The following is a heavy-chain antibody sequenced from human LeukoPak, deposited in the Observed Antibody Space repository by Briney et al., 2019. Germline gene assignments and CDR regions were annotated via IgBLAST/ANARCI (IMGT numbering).Heavy chain of an antibody. J-gene: IGHJ5*02. D-gene: IGHD4-17*01. CDR3: ARAYDYEENWFDP. V-gene: IGHV1-2*02. CDR1: GYTFTDYY. CDR2: INPNSGGT. Sequence: ASVKVSCKTSGYTFTDYYMHWVRQAPGQGLEWMGWINPNSGGTNYAQKFQGRVTITADESTSTAYMELSSLRSEDTAVYYCARAYDYEENWFDPWGQGTLVTVSS.